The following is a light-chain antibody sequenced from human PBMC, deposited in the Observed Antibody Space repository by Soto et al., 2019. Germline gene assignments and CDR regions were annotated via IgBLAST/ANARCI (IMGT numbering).Light chain of an antibody. CDR2: DAS. V-gene: IGKV3-20*01. CDR1: QTVRNNY. CDR3: QQYVSAPIT. Sequence: EFVLTQFPGTLSLSPGERATLSCRASQTVRNNYLAWYQQKPGQAPRLLIYDASSRATGIPDRFSGGGSGTDFTLTISRLEPEDFAVYYCQQYVSAPITFGQGTRLEIK. J-gene: IGKJ5*01.